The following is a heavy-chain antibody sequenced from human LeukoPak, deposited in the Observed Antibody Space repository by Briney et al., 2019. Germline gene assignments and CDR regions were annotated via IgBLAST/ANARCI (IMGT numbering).Heavy chain of an antibody. CDR2: INTDGSST. CDR3: ARPTEMATIRDAFDI. D-gene: IGHD5-24*01. CDR1: GFTFSTYW. J-gene: IGHJ3*02. V-gene: IGHV3-74*01. Sequence: PGGSLRLSCAASGFTFSTYWMHWVRQAPGKGLVWVSRINTDGSSTTYADSVKGRFTISRDNAKNTLYLQMNSLRAEDTAVYYCARPTEMATIRDAFDIWGQGTMVTVSS.